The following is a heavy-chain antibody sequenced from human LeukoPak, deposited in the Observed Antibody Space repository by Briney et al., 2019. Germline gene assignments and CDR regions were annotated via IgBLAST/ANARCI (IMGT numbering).Heavy chain of an antibody. D-gene: IGHD2-2*01. CDR3: ARARAGGYCSSTSCHDPYYYYGMDV. J-gene: IGHJ6*02. CDR1: GGSIRSSYYY. CDR2: IYDSGST. Sequence: SETLSLTCTVSGGSIRSSYYYWGWIRQPPGKGLEWIGSIYDSGSTYYNPSLKSRVTISVDTSKNQFSLKLNSVTAADTAVYYCARARAGGYCSSTSCHDPYYYYGMDVWGQGTTVTVSS. V-gene: IGHV4-39*01.